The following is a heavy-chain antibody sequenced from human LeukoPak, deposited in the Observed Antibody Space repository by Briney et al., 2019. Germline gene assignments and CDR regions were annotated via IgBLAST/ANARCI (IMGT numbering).Heavy chain of an antibody. Sequence: PGGSLRLSCAASGFTFSSYSVNWVRQAPGKGLEWVSSISSSSSYIYYADSVKGRFTISRDNAKNSLYLQMNSLRAEDTAVYYCAREIVEMAIIRDYYFDYWGQGTLVTVSS. CDR1: GFTFSSYS. CDR2: ISSSSSYI. CDR3: AREIVEMAIIRDYYFDY. J-gene: IGHJ4*02. V-gene: IGHV3-21*01. D-gene: IGHD5-24*01.